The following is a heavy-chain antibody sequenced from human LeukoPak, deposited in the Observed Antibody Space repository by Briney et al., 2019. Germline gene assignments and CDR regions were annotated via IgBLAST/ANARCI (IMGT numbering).Heavy chain of an antibody. CDR1: GFTFSSYG. V-gene: IGHV3-33*01. CDR3: ARESFGDFWSGEPFDY. J-gene: IGHJ4*02. Sequence: GRSLRLSCAASGFTFSSYGMHWVRQAPGKGLEWVAVICDDGNCKYYADSVKGRFTISRDNSNNTLSLQMNSLRAEDTAVYYCARESFGDFWSGEPFDYWGQGTLVTVSS. CDR2: ICDDGNCK. D-gene: IGHD3-3*01.